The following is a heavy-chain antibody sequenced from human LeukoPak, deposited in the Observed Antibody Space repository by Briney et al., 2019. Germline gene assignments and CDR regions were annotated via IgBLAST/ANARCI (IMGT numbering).Heavy chain of an antibody. V-gene: IGHV6-1*01. Sequence: SQTLSLTCAISGDSVSSRIVSWSWLRQSPSRGLEYLGRTRYRSTWNTFDSLSVEGRITINADTSRNEVSLRLSSVTPEETALYYCVRDFNWAFDYWGQGTLVTVSS. CDR1: GDSVSSRIVS. D-gene: IGHD3-16*01. CDR3: VRDFNWAFDY. J-gene: IGHJ4*02. CDR2: TRYRSTWNT.